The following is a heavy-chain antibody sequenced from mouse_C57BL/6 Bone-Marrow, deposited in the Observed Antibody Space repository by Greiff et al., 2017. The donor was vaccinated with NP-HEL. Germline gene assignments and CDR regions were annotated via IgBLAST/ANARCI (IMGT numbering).Heavy chain of an antibody. CDR1: GYTFTNYW. V-gene: IGHV1-63*01. Sequence: QVHVKQSGAELVRPGTSVKMSCKASGYTFTNYWIGWAKQRPGHGLEWIGDIYPGGGYTNYNEKFKGKATLTADKSSSTAYMQFSSLTSEDSAIYYCARYSNYAMDYWGQGTSVTVSS. D-gene: IGHD2-5*01. CDR3: ARYSNYAMDY. CDR2: IYPGGGYT. J-gene: IGHJ4*01.